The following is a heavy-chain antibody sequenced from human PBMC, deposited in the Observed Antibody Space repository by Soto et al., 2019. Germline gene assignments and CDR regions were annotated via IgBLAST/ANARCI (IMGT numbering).Heavy chain of an antibody. Sequence: SETLSLTCAVSGGSISSGGYSWSWIRQPPGKGLEWIGYIYHSGSTYYNPSLKSRVTISVDRSKNQFSLKLSSVTAADTAVYYCATSQTTVTSYDYWGQGTLVTVSS. J-gene: IGHJ4*02. D-gene: IGHD4-17*01. CDR2: IYHSGST. CDR3: ATSQTTVTSYDY. CDR1: GGSISSGGYS. V-gene: IGHV4-30-2*01.